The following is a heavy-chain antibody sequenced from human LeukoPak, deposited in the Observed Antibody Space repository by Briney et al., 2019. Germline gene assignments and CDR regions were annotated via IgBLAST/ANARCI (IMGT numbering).Heavy chain of an antibody. D-gene: IGHD2-8*01. CDR3: AREASIVRHQDLDS. V-gene: IGHV3-21*01. J-gene: IGHJ4*02. CDR2: INSRGSDE. CDR1: GLTFRTYS. Sequence: PGGSLRLSCTASGLTFRTYSMNWVRQAPGKGLEWLSSINSRGSDEYYADSVKGRFTISRDNAKNSLYLQMNSLRAEDTAVYYCAREASIVRHQDLDSWGQGTLVTVSS.